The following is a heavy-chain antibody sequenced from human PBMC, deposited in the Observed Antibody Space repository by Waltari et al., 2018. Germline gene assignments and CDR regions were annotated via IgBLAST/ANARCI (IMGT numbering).Heavy chain of an antibody. J-gene: IGHJ3*02. CDR2: ISHSGRT. V-gene: IGHV4-34*02. Sequence: QVQLQQWGAGLLQPSETLSLTCAVYGGSFSGYWGSWIRQPPGKGLEWIGEISHSGRTNYNPSRKSRVTISVDTPKNQFSLKLSSVTAADTAVYYCARHIRGYDAFDIWGQGTMAIVSS. D-gene: IGHD3-3*01. CDR3: ARHIRGYDAFDI. CDR1: GGSFSGYW.